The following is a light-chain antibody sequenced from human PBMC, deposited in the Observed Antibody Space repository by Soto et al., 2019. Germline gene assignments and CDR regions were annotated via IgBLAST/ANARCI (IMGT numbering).Light chain of an antibody. CDR2: GAS. CDR1: QGIGND. Sequence: DIQMTQSPSSLSASVGDRVTITCRASQGIGNDLGWFQQKPGKAPKRLIYGASSSQSGVPSRFSGSGSGTEFTLTISSLQPEDFAAYYCLQHNSVPLAFGGGTKVEI. CDR3: LQHNSVPLA. V-gene: IGKV1-17*01. J-gene: IGKJ4*01.